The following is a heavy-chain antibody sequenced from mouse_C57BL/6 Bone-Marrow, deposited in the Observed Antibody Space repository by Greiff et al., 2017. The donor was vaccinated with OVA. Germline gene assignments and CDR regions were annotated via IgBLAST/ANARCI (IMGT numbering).Heavy chain of an antibody. J-gene: IGHJ3*01. CDR2: ISSGSSTI. CDR1: GFTFSDYG. Sequence: EVKVVESGGGLVKPGGSLKLSCAASGFTFSDYGMHWVRQAPEKGLEWVAYISSGSSTIYYADTVKGRFTISRDNAKNTLFLQMTRLRSEDTAMYYCARQERPVAWFAYWGQGTLVTVSA. CDR3: ARQERPVAWFAY. V-gene: IGHV5-17*01.